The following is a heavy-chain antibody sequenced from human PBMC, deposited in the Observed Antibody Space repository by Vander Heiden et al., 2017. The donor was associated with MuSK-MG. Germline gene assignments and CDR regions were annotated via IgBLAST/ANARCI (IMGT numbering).Heavy chain of an antibody. CDR2: ISAYNGNT. Sequence: QVQLVQSGAEVKKPGPSVKVSCKASGSTFPSYGISWVRQAPGQGLEWMGWISAYNGNTNYAQKLQGRVTMTTDTSTSTAYMELRSLRSDDTAVYYCARDSSGWYPHYYYYMDVWGKGTTVTVSS. CDR1: GSTFPSYG. J-gene: IGHJ6*03. V-gene: IGHV1-18*01. CDR3: ARDSSGWYPHYYYYMDV. D-gene: IGHD6-19*01.